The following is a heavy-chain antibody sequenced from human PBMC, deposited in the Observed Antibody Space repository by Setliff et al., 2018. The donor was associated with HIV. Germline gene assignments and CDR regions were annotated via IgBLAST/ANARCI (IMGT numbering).Heavy chain of an antibody. CDR2: IYPGDSDT. J-gene: IGHJ4*02. Sequence: PGESLKISCKVSGYTFTSYWIAWVRQMPGKGLEWMGIIYPGDSDTRYGPSFQGQVTISADKSITTAYLQWSSLGASDTAMYYCARAEDTVLKMYVVTPPYLDYWGQGTLVTSPQ. D-gene: IGHD2-8*01. V-gene: IGHV5-51*01. CDR3: ARAEDTVLKMYVVTPPYLDY. CDR1: GYTFTSYW.